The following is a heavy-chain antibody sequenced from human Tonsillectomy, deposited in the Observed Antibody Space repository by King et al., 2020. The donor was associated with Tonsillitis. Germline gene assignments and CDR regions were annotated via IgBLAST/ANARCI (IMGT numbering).Heavy chain of an antibody. V-gene: IGHV5-51*03. CDR1: GYNFTTHW. CDR2: INPGDSNS. Sequence: QLVQSGAEVKKPGESLKISCKGSGYNFTTHWIGWARQMPGKGLEWMGIINPGDSNSRYSPSLEGQVSISADKSISAAYLQWRSLKASDTAMYYCARRYRGGVAATPDLWYFDLWGRGTLVTVSS. J-gene: IGHJ2*01. D-gene: IGHD2-15*01. CDR3: ARRYRGGVAATPDLWYFDL.